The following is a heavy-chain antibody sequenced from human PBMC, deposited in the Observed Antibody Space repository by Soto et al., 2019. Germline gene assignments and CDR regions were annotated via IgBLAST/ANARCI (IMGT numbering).Heavy chain of an antibody. D-gene: IGHD2-15*01. CDR1: GFIFSNYG. CDR2: IWSDGSDE. Sequence: QEQLVESGGGVVQPGRSLKLSCAASGFIFSNYGMHWVRQPPGKGLEWVAVIWSDGSDERYADSVVGRFPISRDNSKNMMYLQMNSLRVEDTALYYCARVGCSGGTCYNWFDPWGQGTLVTVSS. J-gene: IGHJ5*02. V-gene: IGHV3-33*01. CDR3: ARVGCSGGTCYNWFDP.